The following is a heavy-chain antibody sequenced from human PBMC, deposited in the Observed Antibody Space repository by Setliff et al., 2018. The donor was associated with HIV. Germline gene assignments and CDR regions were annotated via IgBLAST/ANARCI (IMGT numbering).Heavy chain of an antibody. Sequence: SVKVSCKXSGYTFTSYDISWVRQAPGQGLEWMGWISAYNGNTNYAQKLQGRVTMTTDTSTSTAYMELRSLRSDDTAVYYCAREIGDYYDSSGYYPPTDYYYGMDVWGXGTTVTVSS. J-gene: IGHJ6*04. V-gene: IGHV1-18*01. CDR3: AREIGDYYDSSGYYPPTDYYYGMDV. D-gene: IGHD3-22*01. CDR2: ISAYNGNT. CDR1: GYTFTSYD.